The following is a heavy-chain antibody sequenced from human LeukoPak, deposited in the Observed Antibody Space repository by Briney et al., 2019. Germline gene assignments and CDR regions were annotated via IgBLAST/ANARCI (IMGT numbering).Heavy chain of an antibody. Sequence: SLRLSCAASGFTFSDHCMDWVSQAPGKGLEWDGRTRNKANSYTTEYAASVKGRFTISRDDSKNSLYLQINSLKTEDTAVYYCARGRVTTLYYFDYWGQGTLVTVSS. CDR2: TRNKANSYTT. CDR3: ARGRVTTLYYFDY. J-gene: IGHJ4*02. CDR1: GFTFSDHC. D-gene: IGHD4-17*01. V-gene: IGHV3-72*01.